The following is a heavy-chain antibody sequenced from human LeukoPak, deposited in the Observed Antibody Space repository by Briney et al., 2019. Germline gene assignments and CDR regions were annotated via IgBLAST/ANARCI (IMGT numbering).Heavy chain of an antibody. D-gene: IGHD6-19*01. CDR3: ARDTEEQSSSYFDY. CDR2: IYYSGST. Sequence: SETLSLTCTVSGGSISTYYGNWIRQAPGKGLEWIGYIYYSGSTNYNPSLKSRVTISVDASKNQFSLKLSSVTAADTAVYYCARDTEEQSSSYFDYWGQGTLVSVSS. V-gene: IGHV4-59*01. CDR1: GGSISTYY. J-gene: IGHJ4*02.